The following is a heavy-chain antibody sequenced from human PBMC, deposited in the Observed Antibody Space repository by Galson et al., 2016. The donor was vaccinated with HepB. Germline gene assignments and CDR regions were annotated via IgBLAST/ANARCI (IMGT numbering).Heavy chain of an antibody. CDR2: IYSGGST. J-gene: IGHJ4*02. V-gene: IGHV3-53*01. Sequence: SLRLSCAASGFTVSSNYMNWVRQAPGKGLEWVSVIYSGGSTYYADSVKGRFTISRDISKNTLYLRMNSLRAEDTAVYYCARDLRVGVDYYDSSGFDYWGQGTLVTVSS. CDR3: ARDLRVGVDYYDSSGFDY. CDR1: GFTVSSNY. D-gene: IGHD3-22*01.